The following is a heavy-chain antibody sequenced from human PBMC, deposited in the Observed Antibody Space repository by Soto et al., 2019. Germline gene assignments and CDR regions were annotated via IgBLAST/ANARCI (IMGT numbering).Heavy chain of an antibody. J-gene: IGHJ4*02. CDR1: GFTFSNAW. D-gene: IGHD6-19*01. Sequence: GGSLRLSCAASGFTFSNAWMSWVRQAPGKGLEWVGRIKSKTDGGTTDYAAPVKGRFTISRDDSKNTLNLQMNSLKTEDTAVYYCAKVPIAVAGGFYFDYWGQGTLVTVSS. CDR2: IKSKTDGGTT. V-gene: IGHV3-15*01. CDR3: AKVPIAVAGGFYFDY.